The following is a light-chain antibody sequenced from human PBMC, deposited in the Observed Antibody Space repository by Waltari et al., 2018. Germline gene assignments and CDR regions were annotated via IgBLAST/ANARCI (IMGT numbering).Light chain of an antibody. V-gene: IGLV1-40*01. CDR3: QSYDSSLSAHVV. J-gene: IGLJ2*01. CDR1: SSNIGAGYS. CDR2: GNS. Sequence: QSVLTPPPSVSGAPGQRVPISCTGRSSNIGAGYSVHWYQQLPGTAPKLLIYGNSNRPSGVPDRFSGSKSGTSASLAITGLQAEDEADYYCQSYDSSLSAHVVFGGGTKLTVL.